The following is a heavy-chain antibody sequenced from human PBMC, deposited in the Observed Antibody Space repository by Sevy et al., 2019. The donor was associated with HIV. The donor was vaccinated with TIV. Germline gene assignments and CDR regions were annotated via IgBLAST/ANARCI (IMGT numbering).Heavy chain of an antibody. J-gene: IGHJ6*03. CDR3: ARAGIAVALPPPYYYYMDV. D-gene: IGHD6-19*01. V-gene: IGHV3-64*01. CDR2: ISSNGGST. CDR1: GFTFSSYA. Sequence: GESLKISCAASGFTFSSYAMHWVRQAPGKGLEYVSAISSNGGSTYYANSVKGRFTISRDNSKNTLYLQMGSLRAEDMAVYYCARAGIAVALPPPYYYYMDVWGKGTTVTVSS.